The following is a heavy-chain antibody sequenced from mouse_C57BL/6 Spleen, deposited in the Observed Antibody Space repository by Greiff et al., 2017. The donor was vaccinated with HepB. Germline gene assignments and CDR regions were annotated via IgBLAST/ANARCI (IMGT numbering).Heavy chain of an antibody. Sequence: QVQLQQSGAELARPGASVKLSCKASGYTFTSYGISWVKQGPGQGLEWIGEFYPRSGNTYYNEKFKGKATLTADKSSSTAYMELRSLTSEDSAVYFCARKIITTVVGGYFDVWGTGTTVTVSS. D-gene: IGHD1-1*01. CDR3: ARKIITTVVGGYFDV. V-gene: IGHV1-81*01. CDR2: FYPRSGNT. J-gene: IGHJ1*03. CDR1: GYTFTSYG.